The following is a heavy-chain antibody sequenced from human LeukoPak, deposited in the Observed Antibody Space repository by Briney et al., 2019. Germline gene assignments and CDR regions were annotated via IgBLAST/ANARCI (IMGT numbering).Heavy chain of an antibody. CDR1: EFTFSYYT. D-gene: IGHD1-26*01. V-gene: IGHV3-64*01. CDR3: AREGSSGSYDY. CDR2: IISNGDTT. Sequence: GGSLRLSCAASEFTFSYYTMNWVRQAPGKGLEYVSSIISNGDTTYYANSVKGRFTISRDNSKNTLYLQMGSLRAEDMAVYYCAREGSSGSYDYWGQGTLVTVSS. J-gene: IGHJ4*02.